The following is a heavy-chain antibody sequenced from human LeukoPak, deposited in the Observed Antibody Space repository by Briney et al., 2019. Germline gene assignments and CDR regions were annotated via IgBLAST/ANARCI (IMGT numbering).Heavy chain of an antibody. CDR1: GFTFGDYA. D-gene: IGHD6-6*01. J-gene: IGHJ4*02. V-gene: IGHV3-49*04. CDR3: TRAGGSSSPLDY. Sequence: PGGSLRLSCSASGFTFGDYAMSWVRQAPGKGLEWVGFIRSKAYGGTTEYAASVKGRFTISRDDSKSIAYLQMNSLKTEDTAVYYCTRAGGSSSPLDYWGQGTLVTVSS. CDR2: IRSKAYGGTT.